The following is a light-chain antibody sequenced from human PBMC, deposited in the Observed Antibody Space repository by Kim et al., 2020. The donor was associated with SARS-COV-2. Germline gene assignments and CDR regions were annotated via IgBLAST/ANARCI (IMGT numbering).Light chain of an antibody. Sequence: GQRVTIACSGSSSNIGTNTVNWYQHLPGTAPKLFIYENNHRPSGVPDRVSGSKSGTSASLAISGLQSEDEAEYYCAAWDDSVNGWVFGGGTQLTVL. CDR1: SSNIGTNT. CDR3: AAWDDSVNGWV. J-gene: IGLJ3*02. CDR2: ENN. V-gene: IGLV1-44*01.